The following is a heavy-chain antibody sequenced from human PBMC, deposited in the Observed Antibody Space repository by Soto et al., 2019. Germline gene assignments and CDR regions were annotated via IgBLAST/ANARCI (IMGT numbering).Heavy chain of an antibody. CDR1: GGSISSYY. V-gene: IGHV4-59*08. Sequence: QVQLQESGPGLVKPSETLSLTCTVSGGSISSYYWSWIRQPPGKGLEWIGYIYYSGSTNYNPSLKSRVTISVDTSKSQFSLKLSSVTAADTAVYYCASTHYDILTGYYNEDYYYYMDVWGKGTTVTVSS. D-gene: IGHD3-9*01. CDR3: ASTHYDILTGYYNEDYYYYMDV. CDR2: IYYSGST. J-gene: IGHJ6*03.